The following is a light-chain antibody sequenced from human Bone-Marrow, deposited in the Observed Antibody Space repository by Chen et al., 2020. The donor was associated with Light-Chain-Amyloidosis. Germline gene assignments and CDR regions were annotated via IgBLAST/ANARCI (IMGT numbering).Light chain of an antibody. Sequence: SYVLTQPSSVSVARGQTATIARGGNNIGSTSVHWYQQTPGQAPLLVVYDDKGRPSGIPERLSGSNSGNTATLTISRVEAGDEADYYCQVWDRSSDRPVFGGGTKLTVL. J-gene: IGLJ3*02. CDR3: QVWDRSSDRPV. V-gene: IGLV3-21*02. CDR1: NIGSTS. CDR2: DDK.